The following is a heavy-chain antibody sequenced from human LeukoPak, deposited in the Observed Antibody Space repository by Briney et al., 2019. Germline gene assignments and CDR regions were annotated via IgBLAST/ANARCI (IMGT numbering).Heavy chain of an antibody. CDR2: IYYSGST. V-gene: IGHV4-59*12. CDR3: ARGLWFGELFPGDYGMDV. CDR1: GGSISSYY. D-gene: IGHD3-10*01. J-gene: IGHJ6*02. Sequence: SETLSLTCTVSGGSISSYYWSWIRQPPGKGLEWIGYIYYSGSTNYNPSLKSRVTISVDTSKNQFSLKLSSVTAADTAVYYCARGLWFGELFPGDYGMDVWGQGTTVTVSS.